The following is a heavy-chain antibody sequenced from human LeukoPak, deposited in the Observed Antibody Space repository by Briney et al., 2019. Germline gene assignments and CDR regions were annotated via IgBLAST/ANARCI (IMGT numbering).Heavy chain of an antibody. D-gene: IGHD6-19*01. J-gene: IGHJ4*02. CDR1: GGSISSSSYH. CDR2: IYYSGST. V-gene: IGHV4-39*01. Sequence: SETLSLTCTVSGGSISSSSYHWGWIRQPPGKGLEWIGSIYYSGSTYYNPSLKSRVTISVDTSKNQFSLKLSSVTAADTAVYYCARHRGRIAVATLGYYFDYWGQGTLVTVSS. CDR3: ARHRGRIAVATLGYYFDY.